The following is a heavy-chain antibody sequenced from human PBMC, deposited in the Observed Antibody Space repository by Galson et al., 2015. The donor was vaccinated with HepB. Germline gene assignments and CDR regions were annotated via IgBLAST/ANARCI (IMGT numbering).Heavy chain of an antibody. J-gene: IGHJ6*02. CDR3: AYGVDV. Sequence: CAISGDSVSSNSAVWNWIRQSPSRGLEWLGRTYYRSKWYKDYALFVKIRITINADTSRNQISLQLNSVTPEDTAVYYCAYGVDVWGQVTTVTVYS. V-gene: IGHV6-1*01. CDR1: GDSVSSNSAV. CDR2: TYYRSKWYK.